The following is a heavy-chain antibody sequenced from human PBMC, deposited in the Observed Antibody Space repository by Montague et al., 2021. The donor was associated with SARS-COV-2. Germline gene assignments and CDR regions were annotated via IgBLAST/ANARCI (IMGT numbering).Heavy chain of an antibody. J-gene: IGHJ6*02. CDR1: DFIFGNYD. Sequence: SLRLSCAASDFIFGNYDMNWVRQAPGKGLEWVSGITGSGRTTYYAEFVQGRFTLSRDNSKNTLSLQMNGLRAEDTAVYYCAKGRRMMSQGAIVTDLEDYSVLGVWGQGTTVTVSS. V-gene: IGHV3-23*01. D-gene: IGHD5-18*01. CDR2: ITGSGRTT. CDR3: AKGRRMMSQGAIVTDLEDYSVLGV.